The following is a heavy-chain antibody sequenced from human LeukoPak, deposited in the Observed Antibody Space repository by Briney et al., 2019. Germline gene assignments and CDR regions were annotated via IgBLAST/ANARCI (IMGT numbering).Heavy chain of an antibody. J-gene: IGHJ5*02. CDR3: ARSVNYYDSSGYYETKNWFDP. D-gene: IGHD3-22*01. Sequence: GASVKVSCKASGYTFTSYAMNWVRQAPGQGPEWMGWINTNTGNPTYAQGFTGRFVFSLDTSVSTAYLQISSLKAEDTAVYYCARSVNYYDSSGYYETKNWFDPWGQGTLVTVSS. V-gene: IGHV7-4-1*02. CDR1: GYTFTSYA. CDR2: INTNTGNP.